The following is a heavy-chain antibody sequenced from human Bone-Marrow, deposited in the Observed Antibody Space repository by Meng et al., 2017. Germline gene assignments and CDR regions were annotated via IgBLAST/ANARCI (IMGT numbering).Heavy chain of an antibody. CDR2: INHSGST. J-gene: IGHJ4*01. Sequence: GSLRLSCAVYGGSFSGYYWSWIRQPPGKGLEWIGEINHSGSTNYNPSLKSRVTISVDTSKNQFSLKLSSVTAADTAVYYCARGLYYDSSGYFPRLYYFDYWGQGTLVTVSS. CDR3: ARGLYYDSSGYFPRLYYFDY. V-gene: IGHV4-34*01. CDR1: GGSFSGYY. D-gene: IGHD3-22*01.